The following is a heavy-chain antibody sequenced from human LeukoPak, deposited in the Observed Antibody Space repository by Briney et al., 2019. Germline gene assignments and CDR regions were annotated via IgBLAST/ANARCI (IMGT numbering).Heavy chain of an antibody. D-gene: IGHD4-17*01. CDR3: ARDPSSTTEYGDYAFDY. J-gene: IGHJ4*02. Sequence: PGGSLRLSCAASGFTFSDYYMNWIRQAPGKGLEWVSYISSSGSTIYYADSVKGRFTISRGNAKNSLYLQMNSLRAEDTAVYYCARDPSSTTEYGDYAFDYWGQGTLVTVSS. V-gene: IGHV3-11*01. CDR1: GFTFSDYY. CDR2: ISSSGSTI.